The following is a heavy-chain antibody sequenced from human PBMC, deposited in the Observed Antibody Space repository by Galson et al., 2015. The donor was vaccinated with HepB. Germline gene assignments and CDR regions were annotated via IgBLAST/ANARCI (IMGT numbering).Heavy chain of an antibody. CDR1: GFTFSSYG. J-gene: IGHJ3*02. CDR3: ARKYYYDSSGYADAFDI. CDR2: IWYDGSNK. D-gene: IGHD3-22*01. Sequence: LRLSCAASGFTFSSYGMHWVRQAPGKGLEWVAVIWYDGSNKYYADSVKGRFTISRDNSKNTLYLQMNSLRAEDTAVYYCARKYYYDSSGYADAFDIWGQGTMVTVSS. V-gene: IGHV3-33*01.